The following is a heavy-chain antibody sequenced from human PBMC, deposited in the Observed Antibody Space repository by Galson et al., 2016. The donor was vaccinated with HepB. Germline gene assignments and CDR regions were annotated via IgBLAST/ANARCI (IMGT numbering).Heavy chain of an antibody. J-gene: IGHJ4*02. CDR2: IWFDGRNE. D-gene: IGHD1-14*01. Sequence: SLRLSCAASGFTFRNNGMHWVRQAPGKGLEWVAFIWFDGRNENHAESVRGRFTISRDNSKNTLYLQMNSLRAGDTAVYYCARGSAPITDYYLDYWGQGTLVTVSS. V-gene: IGHV3-30*02. CDR3: ARGSAPITDYYLDY. CDR1: GFTFRNNG.